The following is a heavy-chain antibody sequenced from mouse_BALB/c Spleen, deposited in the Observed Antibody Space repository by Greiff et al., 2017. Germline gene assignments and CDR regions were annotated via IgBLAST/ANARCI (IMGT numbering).Heavy chain of an antibody. J-gene: IGHJ3*01. V-gene: IGHV5-6-5*01. CDR3: ARGGDYGSRRGFAY. CDR1: GFTFSSYA. D-gene: IGHD1-1*01. CDR2: ISSGGST. Sequence: EVKLVESGGGLVKPGGSLKLSCAASGFTFSSYAMSWVRQTPEKRLEWVASISSGGSTYYPDSVKGRFTISRDNARNILYLQMSSLRSEDTAMYYCARGGDYGSRRGFAYWGQGTLVTVSA.